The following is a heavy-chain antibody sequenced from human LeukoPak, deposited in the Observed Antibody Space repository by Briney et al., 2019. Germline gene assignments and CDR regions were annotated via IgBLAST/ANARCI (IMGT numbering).Heavy chain of an antibody. J-gene: IGHJ4*02. CDR3: ARGEGSTVFDY. V-gene: IGHV4-39*07. CDR1: GGSISSSSYY. CDR2: IYHSGNT. Sequence: SETLSLTCTVSGGSISSSSYYWGWIRQPPGKGLEWIGEIYHSGNTNYNPSLKSRVTMSIDKSRNQFSLNLSSVTAADTALYYCARGEGSTVFDYWGQGTLVTVSS. D-gene: IGHD6-13*01.